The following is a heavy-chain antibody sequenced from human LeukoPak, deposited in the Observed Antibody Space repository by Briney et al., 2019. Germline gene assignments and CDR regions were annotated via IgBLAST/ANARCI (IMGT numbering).Heavy chain of an antibody. J-gene: IGHJ4*02. D-gene: IGHD5-18*01. CDR1: GFTFTSSA. CDR2: IVVGSGNT. CDR3: AADGEIQLGFDY. Sequence: SVKVSCKASGFTFTSSAVQWVRQARGQRLEWIGWIVVGSGNTNYAQKFRERVTITRDMSTSTAYMELSSLRSEDTAVYYCAADGEIQLGFDYWGQGTLVTVSS. V-gene: IGHV1-58*01.